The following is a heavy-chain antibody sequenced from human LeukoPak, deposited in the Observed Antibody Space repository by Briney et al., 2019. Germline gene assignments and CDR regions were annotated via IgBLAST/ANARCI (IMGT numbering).Heavy chain of an antibody. CDR3: AKDLGSGGSKWFDP. Sequence: GGSLRLSRAASGFTFSNYAISWVPQAPGKGLEWGSGISGSGGATNYADSVKGRFTISRDNSKNTLYLQMTSLIAEDTAVYYCAKDLGSGGSKWFDPWGQGTLVTVSS. J-gene: IGHJ5*02. V-gene: IGHV3-23*01. D-gene: IGHD2-15*01. CDR1: GFTFSNYA. CDR2: ISGSGGAT.